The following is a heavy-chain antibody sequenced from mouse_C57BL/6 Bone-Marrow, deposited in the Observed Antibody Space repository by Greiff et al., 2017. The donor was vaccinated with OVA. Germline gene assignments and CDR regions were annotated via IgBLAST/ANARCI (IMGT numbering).Heavy chain of an antibody. CDR2: IDPNSGGT. CDR1: GYTFTSYW. V-gene: IGHV1-72*01. CDR3: ARSDYYGSSSWFAY. Sequence: QQSCKASGYTFTSYWMHWVKQRPGRGLEWIGRIDPNSGGTKYNEKFKSKATLTVDKPSSTAYMQLSSLTSEDSAVYYCARSDYYGSSSWFAYWGQGTLVTVSA. J-gene: IGHJ3*01. D-gene: IGHD1-1*01.